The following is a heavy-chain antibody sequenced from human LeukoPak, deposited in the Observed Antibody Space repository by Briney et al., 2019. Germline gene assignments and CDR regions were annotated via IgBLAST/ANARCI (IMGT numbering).Heavy chain of an antibody. CDR3: ARVKLGYGDY. CDR2: ISSSGSSI. V-gene: IGHV3-48*03. Sequence: GGSLRLSCAASGFTFSSYEMNWVRQAPGMGLEWVSYISSSGSSIYYADSVKGRFTISRDNAKNSLYLQMNSLRAEDTAVYYCARVKLGYGDYWGQGTLVTVSS. CDR1: GFTFSSYE. J-gene: IGHJ4*02. D-gene: IGHD2-15*01.